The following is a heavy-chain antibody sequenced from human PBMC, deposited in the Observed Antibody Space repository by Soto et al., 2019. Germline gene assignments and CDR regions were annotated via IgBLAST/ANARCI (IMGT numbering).Heavy chain of an antibody. V-gene: IGHV3-7*01. CDR1: GFTFSNFW. Sequence: EVRLVESGGGLVQPGGCLRLYCVASGFTFSNFWMSWVRQVPGKGLEWVANIKADGSEKRYVDSVKGRLIISRDNAKNSVYLQMNSLRVEDTALYYCGRDEVRNGVGVWGQRTTVTVSS. CDR3: GRDEVRNGVGV. J-gene: IGHJ6*02. CDR2: IKADGSEK.